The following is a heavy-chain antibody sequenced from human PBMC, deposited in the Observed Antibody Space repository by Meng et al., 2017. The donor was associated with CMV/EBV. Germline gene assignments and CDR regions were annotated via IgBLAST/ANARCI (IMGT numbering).Heavy chain of an antibody. CDR1: GFTFSSYS. CDR3: ARDLESLYYYYGMDV. Sequence: GGPLRLSCAASGFTFSSYSMNWVRQAPGKGLEWVSSISSSSSYIYYADSVKGRFTISRDNAKNSLYLQMNSLRAEDTAVYYCARDLESLYYYYGMDVWGQGTTVTVSS. D-gene: IGHD3-3*01. V-gene: IGHV3-21*01. CDR2: ISSSSSYI. J-gene: IGHJ6*02.